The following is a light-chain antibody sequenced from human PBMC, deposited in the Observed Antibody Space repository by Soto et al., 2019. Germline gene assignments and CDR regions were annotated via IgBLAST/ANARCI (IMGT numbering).Light chain of an antibody. CDR2: GAS. Sequence: EIVLTQSPGTLSLSPGERATLSCRASQTISNTFFAWYQQRPGQSPRLLIYGASGRAAGIPDRFSGSGSGTDFTLSISRLEPEDFAVYYCQQYGVSPSFGGGTKVDNK. V-gene: IGKV3-20*01. J-gene: IGKJ4*01. CDR1: QTISNTF. CDR3: QQYGVSPS.